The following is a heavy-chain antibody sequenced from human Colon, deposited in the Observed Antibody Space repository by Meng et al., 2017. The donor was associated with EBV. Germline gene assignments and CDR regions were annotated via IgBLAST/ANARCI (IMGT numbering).Heavy chain of an antibody. CDR3: ARVNGDCFSTICYKGWFDP. V-gene: IGHV4-30-4*01. D-gene: IGHD2-2*02. Sequence: QPPESGPGLVKPSPPLSLTCTVSGGSVSSVNNYWIWIRQPPGKGLEWIGYIYYSGRTYYNPSLESRVTMSVDTSKNQFSLNLNSVTAADTAVYYCARVNGDCFSTICYKGWFDPWGQGTLVTVSS. CDR1: GGSVSSVNNY. J-gene: IGHJ5*02. CDR2: IYYSGRT.